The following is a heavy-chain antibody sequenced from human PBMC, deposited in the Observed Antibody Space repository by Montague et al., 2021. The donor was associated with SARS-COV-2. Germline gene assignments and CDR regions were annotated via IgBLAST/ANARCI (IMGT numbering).Heavy chain of an antibody. D-gene: IGHD3-10*01. V-gene: IGHV4-59*01. CDR3: ARGIPRTMSMLLVVVDAFDN. CDR1: GGSISSSY. Sequence: SETLSLTCTVSGGSISSSYWSWTRLPPGKGLGWNWYLNNSGSTNNHPSLKSRVPISVDMSKNQFSLKLSSVTVADTAVYYCARGIPRTMSMLLVVVDAFDNWGQGTMVTVSS. CDR2: LNNSGST. J-gene: IGHJ3*02.